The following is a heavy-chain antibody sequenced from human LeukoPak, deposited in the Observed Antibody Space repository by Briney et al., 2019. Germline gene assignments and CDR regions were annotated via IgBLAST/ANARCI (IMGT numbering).Heavy chain of an antibody. CDR1: SGSISNYY. V-gene: IGHV4-59*08. Sequence: SETLSLTCTVSSGSISNYYWSWIRRPPGKGLEWIGYIYYSGSTNYNPSLKSRVTISVDTSKNQFSLKLSSVTAADTAVYYCARHVGSGYFFDYWGQGTLVTVSS. D-gene: IGHD3-22*01. CDR3: ARHVGSGYFFDY. CDR2: IYYSGST. J-gene: IGHJ4*02.